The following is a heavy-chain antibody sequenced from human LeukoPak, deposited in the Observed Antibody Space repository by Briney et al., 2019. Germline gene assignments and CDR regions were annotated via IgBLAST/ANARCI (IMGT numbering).Heavy chain of an antibody. Sequence: GASVKVSCKASGYTFTSYYMHWVRQAPGQGLEWMGIINPSGGSTSYAQKFQGRVTMTRDMSTSTVYMELSSLRSEDTAVYYCARGGDSSGWYSYYFDYWGQGTLVTVSS. V-gene: IGHV1-46*01. CDR3: ARGGDSSGWYSYYFDY. CDR2: INPSGGST. CDR1: GYTFTSYY. J-gene: IGHJ4*02. D-gene: IGHD6-19*01.